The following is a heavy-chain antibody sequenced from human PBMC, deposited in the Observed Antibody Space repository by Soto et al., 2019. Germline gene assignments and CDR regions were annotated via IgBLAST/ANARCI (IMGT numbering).Heavy chain of an antibody. J-gene: IGHJ5*02. CDR1: GGTFSSYA. Sequence: ASVKVSCKASGGTFSSYAISWVRQAPGQGLEWMGGIIPIFGTANYAQKFQGRVTITADASTSTAYMELSSLRSDDTAVYYCARTLVDIVVVVAGYRFDPWGQGTMVTVSS. D-gene: IGHD2-15*01. V-gene: IGHV1-69*13. CDR2: IIPIFGTA. CDR3: ARTLVDIVVVVAGYRFDP.